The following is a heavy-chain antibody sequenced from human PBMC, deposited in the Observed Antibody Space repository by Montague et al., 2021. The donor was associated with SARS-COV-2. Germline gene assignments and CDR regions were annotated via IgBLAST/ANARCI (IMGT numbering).Heavy chain of an antibody. CDR1: GGSISNYY. J-gene: IGHJ4*02. Sequence: SETLSLTCTVSGGSISNYYWSWIRQPPGKGLEWIGYIYYSGSTNYNLSLKSRATISVDTSKNQFSLKLSSVTAADTAVYYCATLRAGIMFCGVGQWYYIDDWGQGTLVTVSS. D-gene: IGHD3/OR15-3a*01. CDR2: IYYSGST. V-gene: IGHV4-59*08. CDR3: ATLRAGIMFCGVGQWYYIDD.